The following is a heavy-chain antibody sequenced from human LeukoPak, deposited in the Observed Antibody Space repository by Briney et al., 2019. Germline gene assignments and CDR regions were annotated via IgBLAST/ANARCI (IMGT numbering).Heavy chain of an antibody. D-gene: IGHD4-17*01. J-gene: IGHJ6*02. Sequence: PSQTLSLTCTVSGGSISSYYWSWIRQPPGKGLEWIGYISYRGSTSYNPSLKSRVTISVDTSKNQFSLKLTSVTAADTAVYYCARGDDFGTFYAMDVWGQGTTVTVSS. CDR2: ISYRGST. CDR1: GGSISSYY. V-gene: IGHV4-59*01. CDR3: ARGDDFGTFYAMDV.